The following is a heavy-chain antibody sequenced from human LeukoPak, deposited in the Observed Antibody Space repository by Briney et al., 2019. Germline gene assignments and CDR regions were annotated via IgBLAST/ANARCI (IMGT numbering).Heavy chain of an antibody. Sequence: GGSLRLSCAASGFTFSNYAMSWVRQAPGKGLEWVSSINYSGGGTYYADSVKGRFTISRDNSKNTLYLQMNSLRAEDTAIYYCAKASRGCSPFDYWGQGTLVTVSS. CDR2: INYSGGGT. J-gene: IGHJ4*02. CDR3: AKASRGCSPFDY. CDR1: GFTFSNYA. D-gene: IGHD5-18*01. V-gene: IGHV3-23*01.